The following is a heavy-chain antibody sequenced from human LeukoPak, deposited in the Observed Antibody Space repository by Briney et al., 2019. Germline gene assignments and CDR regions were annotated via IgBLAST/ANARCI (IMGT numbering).Heavy chain of an antibody. CDR2: ISSSGTTI. V-gene: IGHV3-48*03. J-gene: IGHJ4*02. CDR1: GFTFSSYD. CDR3: ARDSGPEYSSSWYGY. Sequence: PGGSLRLSCAASGFTFSSYDMHWVRQAPGKGLEWVSYISSSGTTIYYADSVKGRFTISRDNAKNSLYLQMDSLRAEDTAVYYCARDSGPEYSSSWYGYWGQGTLVTVSS. D-gene: IGHD6-13*01.